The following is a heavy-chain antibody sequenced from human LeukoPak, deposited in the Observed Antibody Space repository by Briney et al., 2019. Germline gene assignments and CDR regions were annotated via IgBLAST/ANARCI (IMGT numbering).Heavy chain of an antibody. CDR3: AKAPLRRGTGVTCYYFDY. CDR2: ISGSDAGT. D-gene: IGHD2-15*01. CDR1: GLTLSSFA. V-gene: IGHV3-23*01. Sequence: GESLTLAWPASGLTLSSFAMSWVRQAAGEGLEWVSAISGSDAGTYYADSVTGRFSISRDNSKNTLYLQMDSLRTEDADVYYCAKAPLRRGTGVTCYYFDYWGQETLVTVSS. J-gene: IGHJ4*02.